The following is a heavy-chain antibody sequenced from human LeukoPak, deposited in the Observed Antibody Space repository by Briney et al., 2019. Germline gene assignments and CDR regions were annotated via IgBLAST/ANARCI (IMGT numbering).Heavy chain of an antibody. Sequence: QPGGSLRLSCAASGFTFSTYSMNWVRQAPGKGLEWISYISSGSSTIYYADSVKGRFTISRDNAKNSLYLQMNSLRAEDTAVYYCAKGGKYSSSSALYYFQHWGQGTLVTVSS. V-gene: IGHV3-48*01. J-gene: IGHJ1*01. CDR1: GFTFSTYS. D-gene: IGHD6-6*01. CDR2: ISSGSSTI. CDR3: AKGGKYSSSSALYYFQH.